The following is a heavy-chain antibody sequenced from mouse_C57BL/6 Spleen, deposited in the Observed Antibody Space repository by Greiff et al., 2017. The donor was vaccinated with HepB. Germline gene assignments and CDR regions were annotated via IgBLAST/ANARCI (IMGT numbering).Heavy chain of an antibody. V-gene: IGHV1-55*01. D-gene: IGHD1-1*01. CDR3: ARGGTVVATDY. Sequence: QVHVKQPGAELVKPGASVKMSCKASGYTFTSYWITWVKQRPGQGLEWIGDIYPGSGSTNYNEKFKSKATLTVDTSSSTAYMQLSSLTSEDSAVYYCARGGTVVATDYWGQGTTLTVSS. CDR2: IYPGSGST. CDR1: GYTFTSYW. J-gene: IGHJ2*01.